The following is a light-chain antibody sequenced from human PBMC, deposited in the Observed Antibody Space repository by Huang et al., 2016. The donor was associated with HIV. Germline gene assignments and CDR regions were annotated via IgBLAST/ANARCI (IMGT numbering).Light chain of an antibody. CDR1: QSLFFSSNKRSY. CDR2: WAS. CDR3: QQYYHNPLT. J-gene: IGKJ4*01. V-gene: IGKV4-1*01. Sequence: DIVMTQSPDSLTVSLGERATINCRSSQSLFFSSNKRSYLAWYQKKPGQPPKVGISWASARESGVPDRFSGSGSETHFTLTINSLQAEDVAVYYCQQYYHNPLTFGGGTKVEI.